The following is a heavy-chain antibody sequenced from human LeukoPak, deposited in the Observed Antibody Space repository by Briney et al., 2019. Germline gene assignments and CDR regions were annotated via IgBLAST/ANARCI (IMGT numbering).Heavy chain of an antibody. CDR3: ARESTGNQFDY. V-gene: IGHV3-30*02. CDR2: IRYDGSKK. CDR1: GFTFSSYG. Sequence: GGSLRLSCAASGFTFSSYGMHWVRQAPGKGLEWVAFIRYDGSKKHYADSVKGRFTISRDNSKNTLYLQMGSLRAEDMAVYYCARESTGNQFDYWGQGTLVTVSS. J-gene: IGHJ4*02. D-gene: IGHD5/OR15-5a*01.